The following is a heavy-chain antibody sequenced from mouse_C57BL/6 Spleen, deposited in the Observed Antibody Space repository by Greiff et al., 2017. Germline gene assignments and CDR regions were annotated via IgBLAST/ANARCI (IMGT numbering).Heavy chain of an antibody. CDR1: GFTFSSYA. Sequence: DVKLQESGEGLVKPGGSLKLSCAASGFTFSSYAMSWVRQTPEKRLEWVAYISSGGDYIYYADTVKGRFTISRDNARNTLYLQMSSLKSEDTAMYYCTRNPLGRYFDYWGQGTTLTVSS. D-gene: IGHD4-1*01. V-gene: IGHV5-9-1*02. CDR3: TRNPLGRYFDY. J-gene: IGHJ2*01. CDR2: ISSGGDYI.